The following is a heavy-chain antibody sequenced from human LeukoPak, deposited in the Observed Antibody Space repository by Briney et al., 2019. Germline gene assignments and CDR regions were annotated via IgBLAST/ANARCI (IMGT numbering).Heavy chain of an antibody. J-gene: IGHJ6*03. CDR3: ARDKRYLDWSPYYYYMDV. D-gene: IGHD3-9*01. CDR1: GGSISSYY. Sequence: PSETLSLTXTVSGGSISSYYWSWVRQPPGKGLEWIGYTYYSGSTNYNPSLKSRVTISVDTSKNQFSLKLSSVTAADTAVYYCARDKRYLDWSPYYYYMDVWGKGTTVTVSS. V-gene: IGHV4-59*01. CDR2: TYYSGST.